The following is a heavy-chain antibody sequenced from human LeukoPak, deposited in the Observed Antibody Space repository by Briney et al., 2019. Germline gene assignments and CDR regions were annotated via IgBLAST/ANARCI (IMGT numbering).Heavy chain of an antibody. Sequence: SETLSLTCAVSGGSISRGGYSWSWIRQPPGKGLEWIGYFYYSGSTYYNPSLKSRVTISVDTSKNQLSLKLSSVTAADTAVYYCARTTMVRGTYYMDVWGKGTTVTISS. J-gene: IGHJ6*03. CDR2: FYYSGST. V-gene: IGHV4-30-4*07. D-gene: IGHD3-10*01. CDR1: GGSISRGGYS. CDR3: ARTTMVRGTYYMDV.